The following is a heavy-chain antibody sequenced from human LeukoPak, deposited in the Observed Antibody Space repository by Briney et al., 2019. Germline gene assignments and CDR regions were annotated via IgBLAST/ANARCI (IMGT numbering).Heavy chain of an antibody. Sequence: SETLSLTCTVSGGSLNLFYWSWIRQPPQKGLEWIGYISYTGTTYYNPSLKTRVTISLDTSKNHFSLNLGSATAADTAVYYCARDFARNSGDYGNDGFDVWGLGTMVTVSS. J-gene: IGHJ3*01. V-gene: IGHV4-59*01. CDR2: ISYTGTT. CDR1: GGSLNLFY. CDR3: ARDFARNSGDYGNDGFDV. D-gene: IGHD4-17*01.